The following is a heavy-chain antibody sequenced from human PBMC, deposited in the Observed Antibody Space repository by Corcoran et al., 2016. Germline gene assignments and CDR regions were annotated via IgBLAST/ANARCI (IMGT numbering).Heavy chain of an antibody. V-gene: IGHV1-2*02. CDR1: GYTFTGYY. Sequence: QVQLVQSGAEVKKPGASVKVSCKASGYTFTGYYMHWVRQAPGQGLEWMGWINPNSGGTNYAQKFQGRVTMTRDTSISTAYMELSRLRSDDTAVYYCARDRVAYDYVWGSYRPSYGMDVWGQGTTVTVSS. CDR3: ARDRVAYDYVWGSYRPSYGMDV. D-gene: IGHD3-16*02. J-gene: IGHJ6*02. CDR2: INPNSGGT.